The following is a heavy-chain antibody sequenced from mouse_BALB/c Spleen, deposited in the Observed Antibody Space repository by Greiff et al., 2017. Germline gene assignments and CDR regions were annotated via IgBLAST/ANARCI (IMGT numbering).Heavy chain of an antibody. CDR3: ARETGTDYAMDY. CDR1: GYTFTGYN. J-gene: IGHJ4*01. CDR2: IDPYYGGT. Sequence: EVQLHQFGAELVKPGASVKISCKASGYTFTGYNMNWVKQSNGKSLEWIGNIDPYYGGTSYNQKFKGKATLTVDKSSSTAYMQLKSLTSEDSAVYYCARETGTDYAMDYWGQGTSVTVSS. D-gene: IGHD4-1*01. V-gene: IGHV1S135*01.